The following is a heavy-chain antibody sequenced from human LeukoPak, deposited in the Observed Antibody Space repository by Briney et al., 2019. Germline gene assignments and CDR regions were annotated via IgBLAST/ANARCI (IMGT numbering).Heavy chain of an antibody. D-gene: IGHD3-22*01. Sequence: ASVKVSCKASVGTFSSYAISWVRQAPGQGLEWMGGIIPIFGTANYAQKFQGRVTITADESTSTVYMELRSLRSEDTAVYYCARSQYITMIVARLYQFDDWGQGTLVTVSS. V-gene: IGHV1-69*13. CDR2: IIPIFGTA. CDR1: VGTFSSYA. CDR3: ARSQYITMIVARLYQFDD. J-gene: IGHJ4*02.